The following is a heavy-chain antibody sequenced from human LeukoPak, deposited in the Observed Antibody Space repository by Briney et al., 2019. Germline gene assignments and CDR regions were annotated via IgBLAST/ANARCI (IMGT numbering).Heavy chain of an antibody. CDR1: GGSFSGYY. CDR2: INHSGST. CDR3: ARNIVVVPAALVLDYWYFDL. V-gene: IGHV4-34*01. D-gene: IGHD2-2*01. Sequence: SETLSLTCAVYGGSFSGYYWSWIRQPPGKGLEWIGEINHSGSTNYNPSLKSRVTISVDTSKNQFSLKLSSVTAADTAVYYCARNIVVVPAALVLDYWYFDLWGRGTLVTVSS. J-gene: IGHJ2*01.